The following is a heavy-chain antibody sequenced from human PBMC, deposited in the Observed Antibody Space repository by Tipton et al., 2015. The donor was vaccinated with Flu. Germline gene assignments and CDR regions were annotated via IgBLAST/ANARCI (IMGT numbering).Heavy chain of an antibody. CDR1: GYTFTSYG. Sequence: QLVQSGAEVKKPGASVKVSCKASGYTFTSYGISWVRQAPGQGLEWMGWISAYNGNTNYAQKLQGRVTMTTDTSTSTAYMELRSLRSDDTAVYYCARDSGRDNWNYAYYYYYGMDVWGQGTTVTVSS. V-gene: IGHV1-18*01. CDR2: ISAYNGNT. CDR3: ARDSGRDNWNYAYYYYYGMDV. J-gene: IGHJ6*02. D-gene: IGHD1-7*01.